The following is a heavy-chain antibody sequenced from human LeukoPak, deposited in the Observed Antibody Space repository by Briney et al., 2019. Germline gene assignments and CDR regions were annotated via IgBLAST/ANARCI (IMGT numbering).Heavy chain of an antibody. Sequence: KPSETLSLTCLVTGGSISSYYWGWIRHPPGKGLEWIGYIYYSGRTNYNPALKSLVTISVDTSKNQYSLRLSSVTAADTAGYYCARLPTYGKFDPGGEGTLVTVS. CDR2: IYYSGRT. CDR1: GGSISSYY. V-gene: IGHV4-59*08. CDR3: ARLPTYGKFDP. J-gene: IGHJ5*02. D-gene: IGHD1-26*01.